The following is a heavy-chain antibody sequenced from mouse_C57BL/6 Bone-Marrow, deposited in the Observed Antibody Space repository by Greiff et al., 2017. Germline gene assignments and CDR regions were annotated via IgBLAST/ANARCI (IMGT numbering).Heavy chain of an antibody. Sequence: QVQLQQSGAELVKPGASVTISCKASGYTFTDYYINWVKQRPGPGLEWIGKIGPGSGSTYYNEKFKGKATLTADKSSSTAYMQLSSLTSEDSAVYFCASDGPTWFAYWGQGTLVTVSA. J-gene: IGHJ3*01. V-gene: IGHV1-77*01. CDR3: ASDGPTWFAY. CDR1: GYTFTDYY. D-gene: IGHD2-3*01. CDR2: IGPGSGST.